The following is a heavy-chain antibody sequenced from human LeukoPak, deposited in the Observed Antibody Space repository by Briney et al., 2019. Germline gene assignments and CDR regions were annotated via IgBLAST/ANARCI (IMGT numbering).Heavy chain of an antibody. CDR3: ARQAYGSGSYYNSFDY. V-gene: IGHV4-34*01. D-gene: IGHD3-10*01. CDR1: GGSFIGYY. Sequence: PSETLSLTCSVYGGSFIGYYWSWIRQPPGKGLEWIGEINHSGSTNYNPSLKSRVTISVDTSKNQFSLKLSSVTAADTAVYYCARQAYGSGSYYNSFDYWGQGTLVTVSS. CDR2: INHSGST. J-gene: IGHJ4*02.